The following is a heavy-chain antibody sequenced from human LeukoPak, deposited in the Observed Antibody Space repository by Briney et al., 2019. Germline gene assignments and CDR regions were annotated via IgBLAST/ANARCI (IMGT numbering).Heavy chain of an antibody. Sequence: PGGSLRLSCAASGFTFSTYNMNWVRQAPGKRLEWVSSITSSSRYIYYADSVKGRFTISRDNAKNSLYLQMDSLRAEDTAVYYCARDPYSGNYYAYYYYYMDVWGKGTTVTVSS. V-gene: IGHV3-21*01. CDR3: ARDPYSGNYYAYYYYYMDV. D-gene: IGHD1-26*01. J-gene: IGHJ6*03. CDR1: GFTFSTYN. CDR2: ITSSSRYI.